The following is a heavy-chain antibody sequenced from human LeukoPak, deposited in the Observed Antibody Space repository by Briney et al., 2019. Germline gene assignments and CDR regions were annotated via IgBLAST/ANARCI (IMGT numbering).Heavy chain of an antibody. CDR2: IYPGDSDT. J-gene: IGHJ6*03. CDR3: ARQPTVTYYYYYYYYMDV. CDR1: GYSFTSYW. V-gene: IGHV5-51*01. D-gene: IGHD4-11*01. Sequence: GESLKISCKGSGYSFTSYWIGWVRQMPGKGLEWMGIIYPGDSDTRYSPSFQGQVTISADKSISTAYLKWSSLKASDTAMYYYARQPTVTYYYYYYYYMDVWGKGTTVTVSS.